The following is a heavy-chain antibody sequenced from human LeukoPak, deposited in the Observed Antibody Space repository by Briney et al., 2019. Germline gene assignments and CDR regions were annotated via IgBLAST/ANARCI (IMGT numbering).Heavy chain of an antibody. CDR2: IKPSSGDT. D-gene: IGHD2/OR15-2a*01. V-gene: IGHV1-2*02. Sequence: ASVKVSCKASGGTFSSYAISWVRQAPGQGLEWLGWIKPSSGDTLYEQKFQGRVTMTRDKSISSAYMELSSLRSDDTAVYYCARKSAGFLTAWGQGTLVTVSS. CDR3: ARKSAGFLTA. CDR1: GGTFSSYA. J-gene: IGHJ5*02.